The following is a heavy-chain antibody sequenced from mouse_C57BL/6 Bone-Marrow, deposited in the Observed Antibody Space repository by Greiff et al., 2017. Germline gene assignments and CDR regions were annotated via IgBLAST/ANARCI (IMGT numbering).Heavy chain of an antibody. J-gene: IGHJ1*03. CDR2: IYPRDGST. V-gene: IGHV1-78*01. CDR3: AREGVYYGNYFWYFDV. CDR1: GYTFTDHT. D-gene: IGHD2-1*01. Sequence: VQLQQSDAELVKPGASVKISCKVSGYTFTDHTIHWMKQRPEQGLEWIGYIYPRDGSTKYNEKFKGKATFTADKSSSTAYMQLNSLTSEDSAVYFCAREGVYYGNYFWYFDVWGTGTTVTVSS.